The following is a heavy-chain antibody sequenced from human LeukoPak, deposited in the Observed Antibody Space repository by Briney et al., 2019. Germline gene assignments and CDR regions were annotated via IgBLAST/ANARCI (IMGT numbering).Heavy chain of an antibody. CDR2: IYSGGST. CDR3: ARVRLGSGWSLFDF. J-gene: IGHJ4*02. CDR1: GFTFGDYA. Sequence: PGGSLRLSCTASGFTFGDYAMSWVRQAPGKGLEWVSVIYSGGSTYYADSVKGRFTISRHISQNTLYLQMNSLRAEDTAVYYCARVRLGSGWSLFDFWGQGTLVTVSS. D-gene: IGHD6-19*01. V-gene: IGHV3-53*04.